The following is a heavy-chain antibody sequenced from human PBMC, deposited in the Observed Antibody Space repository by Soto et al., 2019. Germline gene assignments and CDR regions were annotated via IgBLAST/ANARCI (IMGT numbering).Heavy chain of an antibody. D-gene: IGHD2-15*01. J-gene: IGHJ1*01. CDR1: GFTFSSYW. Sequence: EVQLVESGGGLVQPGGSLRLSCAASGFTFSSYWMHWVRQAPGKGLVWVSRINSDGSSTSYADSVKGRFTISRDNAKNTLYLQMNSLRAEDTAVYYCARSTYCSGGSCYFPRGYFQHWGQGTLVTVSS. CDR3: ARSTYCSGGSCYFPRGYFQH. V-gene: IGHV3-74*01. CDR2: INSDGSST.